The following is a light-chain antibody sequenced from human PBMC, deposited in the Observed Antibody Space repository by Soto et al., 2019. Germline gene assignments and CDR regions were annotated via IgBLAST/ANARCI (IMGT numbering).Light chain of an antibody. Sequence: QSALTQPASVSGSPGQSITISCTGTSSDVGGYNYVAWYHQHPGKAPKLMIFEVSNRPSGVSHRFSGSKSGNTASLTISGLQPEDEGTYYCSSYTNNSPLGIFGGGTQLTVL. CDR2: EVS. V-gene: IGLV2-14*01. CDR3: SSYTNNSPLGI. CDR1: SSDVGGYNY. J-gene: IGLJ2*01.